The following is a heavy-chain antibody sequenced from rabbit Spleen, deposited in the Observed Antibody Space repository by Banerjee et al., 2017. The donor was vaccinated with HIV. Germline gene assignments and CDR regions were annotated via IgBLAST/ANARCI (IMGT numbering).Heavy chain of an antibody. J-gene: IGHJ4*01. CDR1: GFSFGDRDV. D-gene: IGHD6-1*01. CDR3: ARLGHADYPYAYGLKL. V-gene: IGHV1S45*01. CDR2: INAATGKP. Sequence: QEQLVESGGGLVQPEGSLTLTCKASGFSFGDRDVMCWVRQAPGKGLEWIACINAATGKPVYATWAKGRFTISRTSSTTVTLRMTSLTAADTATYFCARLGHADYPYAYGLKLWGPGTLVTVS.